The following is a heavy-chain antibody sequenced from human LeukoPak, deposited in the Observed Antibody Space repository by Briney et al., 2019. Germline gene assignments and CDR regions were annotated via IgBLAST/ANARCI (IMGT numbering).Heavy chain of an antibody. CDR1: GGSISSSSYY. Sequence: SETLSLTCTVFGGSISSSSYYWGWIRQPPGKGLEWIGSIYYSGSIYYNPSLKSRVTISVDTSKNQFSLKLSSVTAADTAVYYCAQIPPKNTVTAHDYWGQGTLVTVSS. D-gene: IGHD4-17*01. V-gene: IGHV4-39*01. CDR3: AQIPPKNTVTAHDY. CDR2: IYYSGSI. J-gene: IGHJ4*02.